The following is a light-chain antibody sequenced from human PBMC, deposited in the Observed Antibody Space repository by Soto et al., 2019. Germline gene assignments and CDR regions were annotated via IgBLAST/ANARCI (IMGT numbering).Light chain of an antibody. CDR2: AAS. CDR1: QGISSW. CDR3: EQYYSYPST. V-gene: IGKV1D-16*01. Sequence: DIQMTQSPSSLSASVGDRVTITCRASQGISSWLAWYQQKPEKAPKSLIYAASSLQSGVPTRFSVSVSRTDFTLTISSLQPEDFATYHGEQYYSYPSTYGQGTRLEIK. J-gene: IGKJ5*01.